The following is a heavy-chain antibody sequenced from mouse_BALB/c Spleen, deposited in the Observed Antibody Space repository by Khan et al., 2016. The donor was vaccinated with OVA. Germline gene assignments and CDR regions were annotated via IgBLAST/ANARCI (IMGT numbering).Heavy chain of an antibody. CDR2: ISYSGNT. CDR1: GYSITSDYA. D-gene: IGHD1-1*01. CDR3: ARVYGGDFDY. V-gene: IGHV3-2*02. Sequence: EVQLQESGPGLVKPSQSPSLTCTVTGYSITSDYAWNWIRQFPGNKLEWMGFISYSGNTNYNPSLKSRISITRDTSKNQFFLQLNSVTTEDTATYYCARVYGGDFDYWGQGTTLTVSS. J-gene: IGHJ2*01.